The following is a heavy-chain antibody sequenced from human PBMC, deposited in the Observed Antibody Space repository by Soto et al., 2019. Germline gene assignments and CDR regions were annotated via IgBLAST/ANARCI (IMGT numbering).Heavy chain of an antibody. CDR2: IKSKTDGGTT. CDR3: TTSTLISLDLHYYYGIDV. D-gene: IGHD3-9*01. V-gene: IGHV3-15*07. Sequence: EVQLVESGGGLVKPGGSLRLSCAASGFTFSNAWMNWVRQAPGKGLEWVGRIKSKTDGGTTDYAAPVKGRFTISRDDSNNTLYLQMNSLKTEDTAVYYCTTSTLISLDLHYYYGIDVWGQGTTVTVSS. CDR1: GFTFSNAW. J-gene: IGHJ6*02.